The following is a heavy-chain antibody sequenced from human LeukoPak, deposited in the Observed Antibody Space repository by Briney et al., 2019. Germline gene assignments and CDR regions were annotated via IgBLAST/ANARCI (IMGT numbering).Heavy chain of an antibody. J-gene: IGHJ5*02. V-gene: IGHV4-4*09. CDR3: ARGSLWFGESVWWFDP. CDR2: IYTSGST. Sequence: SETLSLTCSVSGASISDDYWSWIRQPPGKGLEWIGHIYTSGSTDSNPSLKSRVTISVDTSKNQFSLKLSSVTAADTAVYYCARGSLWFGESVWWFDPWGQGTLVTVSS. CDR1: GASISDDY. D-gene: IGHD3-10*01.